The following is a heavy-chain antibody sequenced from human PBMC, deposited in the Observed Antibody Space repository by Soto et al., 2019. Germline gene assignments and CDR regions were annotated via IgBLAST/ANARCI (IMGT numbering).Heavy chain of an antibody. CDR1: GFTVGSYW. CDR2: KKEDGSET. D-gene: IGHD6-19*01. CDR3: AREGQWLVLDYYYYYFLDV. J-gene: IGHJ6*03. V-gene: IGHV3-7*01. Sequence: GGSLRLSCVASGFTVGSYWMTWVRQAPGKALEWVANKKEDGSETYYVDSVKGRFTISRDNAKNSLFLQMNSLRAEDTAVFYCAREGQWLVLDYYYYYFLDVWGKGATVTVSS.